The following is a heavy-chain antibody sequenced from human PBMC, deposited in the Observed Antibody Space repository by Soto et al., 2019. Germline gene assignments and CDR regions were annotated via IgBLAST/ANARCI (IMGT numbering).Heavy chain of an antibody. Sequence: QVQLVQSGAEVKKPGASVKVSCKASGYTFTSYDINWVRQATGQGLEWMGWMNPNSGNTGYAQKFQGRVTMTRNTSISTAYMELSRLRSEDTAVYYCARSMLVVVSVLRAVDIWGQGTMVTVSS. V-gene: IGHV1-8*01. J-gene: IGHJ3*02. D-gene: IGHD3-22*01. CDR3: ARSMLVVVSVLRAVDI. CDR1: GYTFTSYD. CDR2: MNPNSGNT.